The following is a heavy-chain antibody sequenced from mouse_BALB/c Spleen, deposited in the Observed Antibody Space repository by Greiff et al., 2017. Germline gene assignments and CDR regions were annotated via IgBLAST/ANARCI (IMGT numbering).Heavy chain of an antibody. J-gene: IGHJ3*01. CDR3: EREGNYDAY. D-gene: IGHD2-1*01. CDR2: ILPGSGST. V-gene: IGHV1-9*01. Sequence: QVQLKESGAELMKPGASVKISCKATGYTFSSYWIEWVKQRPGHGLEWIGEILPGSGSTNYNEKFKGKATFTADTSSNTDYMQLSSLTSEDYAVYYCEREGNYDAYWGQGTLVTVSA. CDR1: GYTFSSYW.